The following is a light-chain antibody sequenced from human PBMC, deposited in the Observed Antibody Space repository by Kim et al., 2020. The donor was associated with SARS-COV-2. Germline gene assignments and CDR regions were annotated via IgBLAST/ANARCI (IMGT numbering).Light chain of an antibody. V-gene: IGLV2-11*03. J-gene: IGLJ3*02. CDR2: DVS. Sequence: SSTISSTGTSSDVGGYNSVSWYQQHPGKAPNFMIYDVSKRPSGVPDRFSGSKSGNTASLTISGLQAEDEADYYCCSYAGSYTWVFGGGTQLTVL. CDR3: CSYAGSYTWV. CDR1: SSDVGGYNS.